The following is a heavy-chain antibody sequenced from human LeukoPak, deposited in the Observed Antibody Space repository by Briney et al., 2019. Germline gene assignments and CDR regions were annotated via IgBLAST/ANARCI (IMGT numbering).Heavy chain of an antibody. D-gene: IGHD3-10*01. J-gene: IGHJ4*02. CDR1: GGSISNYY. CDR3: ARSHGSGSYYNLNDY. CDR2: IYYTGST. Sequence: SETLSLTCTVSGGSISNYYWSWIRQPPGKGLEWIGYIYYTGSTNYNPSLRSRVTISVDTSKNQFSLKLSSVTAADTAVYYCARSHGSGSYYNLNDYWGQGTLVTVSS. V-gene: IGHV4-59*01.